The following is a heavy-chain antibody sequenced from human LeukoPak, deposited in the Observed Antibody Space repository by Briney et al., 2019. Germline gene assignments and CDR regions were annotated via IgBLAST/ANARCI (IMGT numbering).Heavy chain of an antibody. J-gene: IGHJ4*02. V-gene: IGHV3-23*01. CDR2: LSASAITT. CDR3: VKVNSAWSGGTYYFDY. CDR1: GFTFSYYA. Sequence: GGSLRLSCAASGFTFSYYAMSWVRQAPGKGLEWVSSLSASAITTYYAASVKGRFTISRDNPKNTLSLQMNSLRAEDTAVYYCVKVNSAWSGGTYYFDYWGQGTLVTVSS. D-gene: IGHD6-19*01.